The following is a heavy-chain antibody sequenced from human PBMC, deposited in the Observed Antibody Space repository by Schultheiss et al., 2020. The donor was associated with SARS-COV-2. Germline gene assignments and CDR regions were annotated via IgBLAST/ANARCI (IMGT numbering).Heavy chain of an antibody. CDR1: GFSLSTRGVG. D-gene: IGHD3-16*02. CDR3: AHTLLPQWGNYRFDY. Sequence: SGPTLVKPTQTLTLTCAFSGFSLSTRGVGVGWIRQPPGKALEWLALIYWNDDKRYSPSLQSRLTITKDTSKKQVVLAMINKDPVDTATYFCAHTLLPQWGNYRFDYWGQGSLVTVAS. CDR2: IYWNDDK. J-gene: IGHJ4*02. V-gene: IGHV2-5*01.